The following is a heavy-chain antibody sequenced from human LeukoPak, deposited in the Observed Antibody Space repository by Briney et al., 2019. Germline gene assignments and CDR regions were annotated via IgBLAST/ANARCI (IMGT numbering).Heavy chain of an antibody. Sequence: PGGSLRLSCAASGFTFSDYYMSWVRQAPGKGLEWVSYISDTSSYTNYADSVKGRFTLSRDNAENSLFLQVNSLRAEDTAVYYCARVSYYFDYWGHGTLVTVSS. J-gene: IGHJ4*01. V-gene: IGHV3-11*05. CDR1: GFTFSDYY. CDR2: ISDTSSYT. CDR3: ARVSYYFDY.